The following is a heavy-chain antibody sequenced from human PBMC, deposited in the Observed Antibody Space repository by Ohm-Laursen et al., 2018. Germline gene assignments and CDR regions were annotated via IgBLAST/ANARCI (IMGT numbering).Heavy chain of an antibody. CDR1: GFTFSSYA. J-gene: IGHJ4*02. CDR3: VRGLADGVHLN. CDR2: IYTGDIT. V-gene: IGHV3-66*01. D-gene: IGHD4-17*01. Sequence: SLRLSCTASGFTFSSYAMSWARQAPGKGLEWVSVIYTGDITSYADSVKGRFTISRDISKNALYLHMNSLRAEDRGVYYCVRGLADGVHLNWGQGTLVAVSS.